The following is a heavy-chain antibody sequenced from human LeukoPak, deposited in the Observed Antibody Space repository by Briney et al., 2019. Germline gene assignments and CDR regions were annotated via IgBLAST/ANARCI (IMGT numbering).Heavy chain of an antibody. V-gene: IGHV4-39*07. CDR2: IYYSGST. D-gene: IGHD6-19*01. J-gene: IGHJ3*02. CDR1: GGSISSSSYY. CDR3: ARVLPSSGWYNDAFDI. Sequence: SETLSLTCTVSGGSISSSSYYWGWIRQPPGKGLEWIGSIYYSGSTYYNPSLKSRVTISVDTSKNQFSLKLSSVTAADTAVYYCARVLPSSGWYNDAFDIWGQGTMVTVSS.